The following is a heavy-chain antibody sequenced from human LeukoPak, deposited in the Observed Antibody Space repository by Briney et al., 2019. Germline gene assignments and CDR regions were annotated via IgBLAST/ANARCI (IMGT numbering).Heavy chain of an antibody. V-gene: IGHV3-7*01. Sequence: GGSLKLSCAASGFTFRRYWMSWARQASGKGLEWVANIKQDGGEKYYVDSVKGRFTISRDNAKNSLYLQMNSLRAEDTAVYYCARDLGRGGDLQWGQGTLVTVSS. CDR1: GFTFRRYW. CDR3: ARDLGRGGDLQ. D-gene: IGHD2-21*02. J-gene: IGHJ4*02. CDR2: IKQDGGEK.